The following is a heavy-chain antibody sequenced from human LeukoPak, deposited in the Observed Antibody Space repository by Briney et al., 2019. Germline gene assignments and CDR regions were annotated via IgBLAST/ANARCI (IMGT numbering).Heavy chain of an antibody. Sequence: ASVKVSCKASGYTFTSYGISWVRQAPGQGLEWMGWISAYNGNTNYAQKLQGRVTMTTDTSTSTAYMELRSLRSDDTAVYYCARGSSSAYNWNPPYYMDVWGKGTTVTVSS. CDR2: ISAYNGNT. V-gene: IGHV1-18*01. CDR3: ARGSSSAYNWNPPYYMDV. J-gene: IGHJ6*03. D-gene: IGHD1-20*01. CDR1: GYTFTSYG.